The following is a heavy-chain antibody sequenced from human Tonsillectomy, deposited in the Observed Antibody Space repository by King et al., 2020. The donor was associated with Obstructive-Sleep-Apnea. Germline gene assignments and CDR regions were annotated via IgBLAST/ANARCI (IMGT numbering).Heavy chain of an antibody. V-gene: IGHV3-49*03. CDR3: TRERTLVGYDSSGYYYCPDY. CDR1: GFTFGDYA. D-gene: IGHD3-22*01. J-gene: IGHJ4*02. Sequence: VQLVESGGGLVQPGRSLRLSCTASGFTFGDYAMSWFRQAPGKGLEWVGFIRSKAYGGTTEYAASVKGRFTISRDDSKSIAYLQMNSLKTEDTAVYYCTRERTLVGYDSSGYYYCPDYWGQGTLVTVSS. CDR2: IRSKAYGGTT.